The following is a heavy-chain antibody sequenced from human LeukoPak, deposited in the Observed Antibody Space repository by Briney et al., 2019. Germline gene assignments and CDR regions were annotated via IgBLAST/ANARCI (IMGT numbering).Heavy chain of an antibody. V-gene: IGHV3-74*01. D-gene: IGHD4-11*01. CDR2: INSDESIT. J-gene: IGHJ4*02. Sequence: GGSLRLSCAGSGFILSSYWMNWVRQAPGKGLVWVSRINSDESITTYADSVKGRFTISRDNAKNTLYLQMNSLRAEDTAVYYCARGLVPGFLDYWGQGTPVTVSS. CDR3: ARGLVPGFLDY. CDR1: GFILSSYW.